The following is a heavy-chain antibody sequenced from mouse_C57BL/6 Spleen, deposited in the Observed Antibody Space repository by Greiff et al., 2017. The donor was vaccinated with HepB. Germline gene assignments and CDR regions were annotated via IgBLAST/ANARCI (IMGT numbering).Heavy chain of an antibody. CDR3: ARPTLDWYFDV. CDR2: ISYDGSN. CDR1: GYSITSGYY. J-gene: IGHJ1*03. V-gene: IGHV3-6*01. Sequence: EVQLVESGPGLVKPSQSLSLTCSVTGYSITSGYYWNWIRQFPGNKLEWMGYISYDGSNKYNPSLKNRISITRDTSKNQFFLKLNSVTTEDTATYYCARPTLDWYFDVWGTGTTVTVSS.